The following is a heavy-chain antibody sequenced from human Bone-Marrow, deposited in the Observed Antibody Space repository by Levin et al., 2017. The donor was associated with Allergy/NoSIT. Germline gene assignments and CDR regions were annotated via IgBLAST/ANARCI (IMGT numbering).Heavy chain of an antibody. D-gene: IGHD2-2*01. CDR3: ARGGGSSTSCLDS. V-gene: IGHV3-74*01. CDR2: INSDGSNT. CDR1: GFTFSNYW. Sequence: GESLKISCAASGFTFSNYWMHWVRQAPGKGLVWVSHINSDGSNTNYADSVKGRFTISRDNAKNTLYLQMNSLRAEDTAVYYCARGGGSSTSCLDSWGQGTLVTVSP. J-gene: IGHJ5*01.